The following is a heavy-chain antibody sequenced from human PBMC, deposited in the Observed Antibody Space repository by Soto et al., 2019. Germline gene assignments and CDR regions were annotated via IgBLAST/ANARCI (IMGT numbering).Heavy chain of an antibody. D-gene: IGHD2-2*03. CDR2: INHSGST. Sequence: SETLSLTCAVYGGSFSGYDWTWIRQPPGTGLEWIGEINHSGSTNYNPSLKSRVTISVDTSKNQFSLKLTSVTAADTAVYYCARAMDIGMASKDNWFDPWGQGTLVTVSS. V-gene: IGHV4-34*01. CDR1: GGSFSGYD. CDR3: ARAMDIGMASKDNWFDP. J-gene: IGHJ5*02.